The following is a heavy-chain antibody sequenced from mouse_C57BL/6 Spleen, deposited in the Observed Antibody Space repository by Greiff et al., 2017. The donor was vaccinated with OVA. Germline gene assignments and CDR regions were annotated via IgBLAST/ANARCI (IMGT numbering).Heavy chain of an antibody. CDR3: ASPARSTMITRGPPGFAY. CDR1: GYSFTDYN. V-gene: IGHV1-39*01. Sequence: VQLQQSGPELVKPGASVKISCKASGYSFTDYNMNWVKQSNGKSLEWIGVINPNYGTTSYNQKFKGKATLTVDQSSSTAYMQLNSLTSEDSAVYYCASPARSTMITRGPPGFAYWGQGTLVTVSA. J-gene: IGHJ3*01. CDR2: INPNYGTT. D-gene: IGHD2-4*01.